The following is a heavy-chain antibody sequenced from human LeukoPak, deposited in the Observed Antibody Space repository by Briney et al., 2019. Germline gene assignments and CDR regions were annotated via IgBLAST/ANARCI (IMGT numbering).Heavy chain of an antibody. CDR3: ARETNPGYPGEQPFDP. J-gene: IGHJ5*02. V-gene: IGHV1-69*05. CDR1: VGTSSSYA. Sequence: SVKVSCKASVGTSSSYAISGVRQAPREGVEWIGGIIPIFGTANYAQKFQGRVTITTDESTSTAYMELSSLRSEDTAVYYCARETNPGYPGEQPFDPWGQGTLVTVSS. CDR2: IIPIFGTA. D-gene: IGHD1/OR15-1a*01.